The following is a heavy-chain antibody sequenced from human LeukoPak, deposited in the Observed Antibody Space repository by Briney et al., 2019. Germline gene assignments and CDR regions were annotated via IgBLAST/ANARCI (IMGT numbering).Heavy chain of an antibody. CDR3: ARGVWGSYRYTGSFDY. CDR2: IYYSGST. D-gene: IGHD3-16*02. CDR1: GGSISSSSYY. J-gene: IGHJ4*02. Sequence: SETLSLTCTVSGGSISSSSYYWGWIRQPPGKGLEWIGGIYYSGSTYYNPSLKSRVTISVDTSKNQFSLKLSSVTAADTAVYYCARGVWGSYRYTGSFDYWGQGTLVIVSS. V-gene: IGHV4-39*01.